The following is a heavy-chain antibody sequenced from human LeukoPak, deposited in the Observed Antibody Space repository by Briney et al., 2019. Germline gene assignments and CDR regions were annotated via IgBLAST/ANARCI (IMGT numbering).Heavy chain of an antibody. CDR3: AKSGGWLASAYDAFDI. D-gene: IGHD6-19*01. CDR2: IYYSGST. CDR1: GGSISSGGYY. V-gene: IGHV4-31*03. Sequence: PSQTLSLTCTVSGGSISSGGYYWSWIRQHPGKGLEWIGYIYYSGSTYYNPSLKSRVTISVDTSKNQFSLKLSSVTAADTAVYYCAKSGGWLASAYDAFDIWGQGTMVTVSS. J-gene: IGHJ3*02.